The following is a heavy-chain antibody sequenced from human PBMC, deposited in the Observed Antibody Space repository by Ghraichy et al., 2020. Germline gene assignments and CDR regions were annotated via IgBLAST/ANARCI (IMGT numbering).Heavy chain of an antibody. V-gene: IGHV4-39*01. D-gene: IGHD6-13*01. CDR2: IYYSGST. CDR1: CGSISSSSYY. J-gene: IGHJ4*02. CDR3: ARRGGYSSSWYSDY. Sequence: SETLSLTCTVSCGSISSSSYYWGWIRQPPGKGLEWIGSIYYSGSTYYNPSLKSRVTISVDTSKNQFSLKLSSVTAADTAVYYCARRGGYSSSWYSDYWGQGTLVTVSS.